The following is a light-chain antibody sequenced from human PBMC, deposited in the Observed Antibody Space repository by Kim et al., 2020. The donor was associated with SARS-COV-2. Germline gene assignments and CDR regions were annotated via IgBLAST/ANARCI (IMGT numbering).Light chain of an antibody. CDR2: DAS. V-gene: IGKV3-11*01. CDR1: QSVSNY. J-gene: IGKJ5*01. Sequence: SPGERATLSCKASQSVSNYLAWYQQRPGQAPRLLIYDASNRATGIPARFSGSGSGTDFTLTISSLEPEDFAVYYCQQRNNWPTITFGQGTRLEIK. CDR3: QQRNNWPTIT.